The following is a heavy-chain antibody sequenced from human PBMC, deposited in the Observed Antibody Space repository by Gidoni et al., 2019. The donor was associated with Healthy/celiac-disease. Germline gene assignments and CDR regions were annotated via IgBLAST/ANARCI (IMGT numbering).Heavy chain of an antibody. CDR1: GFTFSSYG. CDR3: AKDQLNDGFDY. D-gene: IGHD2-2*01. V-gene: IGHV3-30*18. Sequence: QVQLVESGGGVVQPGRSLRLSCAASGFTFSSYGMHWVRQAPGKGLEWVAVISYDGSNKYYADSVKGRFTISRDNSKNTLYLQMNSLRAEDTAVYYCAKDQLNDGFDYWGQGTLVTVSS. J-gene: IGHJ4*02. CDR2: ISYDGSNK.